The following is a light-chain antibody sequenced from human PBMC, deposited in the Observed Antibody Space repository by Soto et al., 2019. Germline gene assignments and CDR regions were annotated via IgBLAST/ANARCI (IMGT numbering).Light chain of an antibody. V-gene: IGLV2-23*01. CDR1: SSDVRSYNF. CDR3: CSYAGSSPPVV. CDR2: EGS. J-gene: IGLJ2*01. Sequence: QSVLTQPASVSGSPGQSITISCTGTSSDVRSYNFVSWYQQHPGKAPKVMIYEGSKRPSGVSNRFSGSKSGNTASLTISGLQAEDEVDYYCCSYAGSSPPVVFGGGTKLTVL.